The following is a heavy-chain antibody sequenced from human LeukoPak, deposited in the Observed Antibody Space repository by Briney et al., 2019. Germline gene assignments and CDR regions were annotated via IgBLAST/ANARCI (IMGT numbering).Heavy chain of an antibody. CDR1: GGSFIGYF. Sequence: SGALSLTFPFYGGSFIGYFWSWLRPPPGKGVDGIGEINHSGSTNYNPSLKSRVTISVDTSKNQFSLKLSSVTAADTAVYYCARRRSYYNAFDIWGQGTMVTVSS. CDR3: ARRRSYYNAFDI. D-gene: IGHD1-26*01. J-gene: IGHJ3*02. CDR2: INHSGST. V-gene: IGHV4-34*01.